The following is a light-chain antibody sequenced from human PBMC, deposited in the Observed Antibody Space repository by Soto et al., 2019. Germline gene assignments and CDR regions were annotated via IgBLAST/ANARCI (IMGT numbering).Light chain of an antibody. V-gene: IGLV2-8*01. CDR2: EVN. Sequence: QSALTQPPSASGSPGQSVTISCTGTGSDIGGYNFVSWYQQRQGNVPKLIIYEVNKRPSGVPDRFSGSKSGNTASLTVSGLQADDEADYYCSSYAVTNNRSVFGTGTKVTVL. J-gene: IGLJ1*01. CDR1: GSDIGGYNF. CDR3: SSYAVTNNRSV.